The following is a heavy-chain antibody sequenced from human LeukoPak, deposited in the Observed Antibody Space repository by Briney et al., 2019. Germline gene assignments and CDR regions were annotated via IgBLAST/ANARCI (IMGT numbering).Heavy chain of an antibody. J-gene: IGHJ6*03. Sequence: PSETLSLTCTVSGGSISSSSYYWGWIRQPPGKGLEWIGSIYYSGSTYYNPSLKSRVTISVDTSKNQFSLKLSSVTAADTAVYYCARGLRVVPAATRYYYYMDVWGKGTTVTVSS. D-gene: IGHD2-2*01. CDR3: ARGLRVVPAATRYYYYMDV. CDR2: IYYSGST. CDR1: GGSISSSSYY. V-gene: IGHV4-39*07.